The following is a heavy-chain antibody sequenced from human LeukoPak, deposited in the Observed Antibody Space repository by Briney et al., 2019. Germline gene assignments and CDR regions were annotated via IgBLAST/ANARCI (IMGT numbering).Heavy chain of an antibody. CDR1: GGTFSSYA. V-gene: IGHV1-69*13. J-gene: IGHJ4*02. CDR3: ARYDFWSGYSLFDY. Sequence: SVKVSCKASGGTFSSYAISWVRQAPGQGLEWMGGIIPIFGTANYAQKFQGRVTITADESTGTAYMELSSLRSEDTAVYYCARYDFWSGYSLFDYWGQGTLVTVSS. CDR2: IIPIFGTA. D-gene: IGHD3-3*01.